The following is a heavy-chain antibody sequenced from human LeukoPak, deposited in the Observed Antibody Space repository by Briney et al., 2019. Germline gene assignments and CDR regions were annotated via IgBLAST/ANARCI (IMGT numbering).Heavy chain of an antibody. V-gene: IGHV3-48*04. CDR2: ISSSGSTK. CDR1: GFTFSSYA. CDR3: ARVAGYSYGNVGSYYFDY. D-gene: IGHD5-18*01. Sequence: GGSLRLSCAASGFTFSSYAMSWVRQAPGKGLEWVSYISSSGSTKYYADSVKGRFTISRDNAKNSLYLQMNSLRAEDTAVYYCARVAGYSYGNVGSYYFDYWGQGTLVTVSS. J-gene: IGHJ4*02.